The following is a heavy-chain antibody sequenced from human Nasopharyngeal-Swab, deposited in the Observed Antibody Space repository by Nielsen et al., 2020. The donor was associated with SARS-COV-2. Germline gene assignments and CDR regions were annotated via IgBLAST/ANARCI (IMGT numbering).Heavy chain of an antibody. CDR2: IYYSGST. J-gene: IGHJ6*03. D-gene: IGHD3-10*01. CDR3: ARGGGSGSADYYYYYMDV. Sequence: SETLSLTCTVSGGSISSYYWSWIRQPPGKGLEWIGYIYYSGSTNYNPSLKSRVTISVDTSKNQLSLKLSSVTAADTAVYYCARGGGSGSADYYYYYMDVWGKGTTVTVSS. V-gene: IGHV4-59*01. CDR1: GGSISSYY.